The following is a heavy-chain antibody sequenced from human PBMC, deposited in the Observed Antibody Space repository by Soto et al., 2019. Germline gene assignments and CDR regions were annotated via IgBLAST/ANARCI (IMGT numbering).Heavy chain of an antibody. Sequence: PGGSLRLSCAASGFTFSDHYISWIRQAPGKGLEWVSYISISGDIIYYADSVKGRFTISRDNAKNSLYLQMNSLRAEDTAVYYCARDLGYYDSSGYFDYWGQGTLVTVSS. V-gene: IGHV3-11*01. CDR3: ARDLGYYDSSGYFDY. CDR1: GFTFSDHY. CDR2: ISISGDII. D-gene: IGHD3-22*01. J-gene: IGHJ4*02.